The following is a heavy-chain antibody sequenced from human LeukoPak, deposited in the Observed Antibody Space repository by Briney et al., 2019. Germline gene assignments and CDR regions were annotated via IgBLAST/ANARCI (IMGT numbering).Heavy chain of an antibody. D-gene: IGHD3-22*01. CDR3: VRLGYYDSSGRDY. V-gene: IGHV4-59*08. CDR2: IYYSGST. CDR1: GGSISSYY. Sequence: PSETLSLTCTVSGGSISSYYWSWIRQPPGKGLEWIGYIYYSGSTNYNPSLKSRVTISVDTSKNQFSLKLSSVTAADTAVYYCVRLGYYDSSGRDYWGQGTLVTVSS. J-gene: IGHJ4*02.